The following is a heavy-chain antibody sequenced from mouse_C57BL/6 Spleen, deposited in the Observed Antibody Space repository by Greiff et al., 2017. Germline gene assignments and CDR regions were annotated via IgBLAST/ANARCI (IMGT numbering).Heavy chain of an antibody. CDR1: GFTFSSYA. CDR2: ISDGGSYT. CDR3: ARDQYYGSTYFDY. J-gene: IGHJ2*01. D-gene: IGHD1-1*01. Sequence: DVHLVESGGGLVKPGGSLKLSCAASGFTFSSYAMSWVRQTPEKRLEWVATISDGGSYTYYPDNVKGRFTISRDNAKNNLYLQMSHLKSEDTAMYYCARDQYYGSTYFDYWGQGTTLTVSS. V-gene: IGHV5-4*01.